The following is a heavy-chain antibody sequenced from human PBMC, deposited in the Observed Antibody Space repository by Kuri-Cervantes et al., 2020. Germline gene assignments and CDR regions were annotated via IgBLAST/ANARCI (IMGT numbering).Heavy chain of an antibody. CDR1: GYSISSGYY. V-gene: IGHV4-38-2*01. CDR2: IYHSGST. CDR3: ARGRRRQYYGDYYYFDY. Sequence: SETLSLTCAVSGYSISSGYYWGWIRQPPGKGLEWIGSIYHSGSTYYNPSLKSRVTISVDTSKNQFSLKLSSVTAADTAVYYCARGRRRQYYGDYYYFDYWGQGTLVTVSS. D-gene: IGHD4-17*01. J-gene: IGHJ4*02.